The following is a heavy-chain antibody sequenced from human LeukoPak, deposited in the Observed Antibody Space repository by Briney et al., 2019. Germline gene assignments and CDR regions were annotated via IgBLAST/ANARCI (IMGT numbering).Heavy chain of an antibody. D-gene: IGHD6-19*01. Sequence: GGSLRLSCAASGFTFSSYEMNWVRQAPGKGLEWVSYISSSGSTIYYADSVKGRFTISRDNAKNSLYLQMNSLRAEDTAVYYCARAPAAVAGLDYWGQGTLVTVSS. CDR3: ARAPAAVAGLDY. CDR2: ISSSGSTI. CDR1: GFTFSSYE. J-gene: IGHJ4*02. V-gene: IGHV3-48*03.